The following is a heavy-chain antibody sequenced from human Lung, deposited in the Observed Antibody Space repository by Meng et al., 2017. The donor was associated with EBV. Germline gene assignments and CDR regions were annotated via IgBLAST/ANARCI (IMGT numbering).Heavy chain of an antibody. Sequence: QVHLQESCQGLVKPSQTLSLTCTVSGGSISSSSSYGGWVRQPPGKGLEWIGSTYYSGSSYYNPSLKSRVPISADTSKNQFSLKLSSVTAPDTAVYYCARHSYHSCFDPWGQGTLVTVSS. D-gene: IGHD2-2*01. CDR3: ARHSYHSCFDP. V-gene: IGHV4-39*01. CDR1: GGSISSSSSY. CDR2: TYYSGSS. J-gene: IGHJ5*02.